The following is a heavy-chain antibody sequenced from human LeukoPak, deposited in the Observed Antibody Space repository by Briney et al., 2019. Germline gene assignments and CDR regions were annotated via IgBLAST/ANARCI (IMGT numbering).Heavy chain of an antibody. CDR2: ISGSGGST. D-gene: IGHD3-9*01. J-gene: IGHJ6*04. CDR3: AKDSREGGYFDWPALLYYYYGMDV. CDR1: GFTFSSYA. Sequence: GGSLRLSCAASGFTFSSYAMSWVRQAPGKGLEWVSAISGSGGSTYYPDSVKGRFTISRDNSKNTLYLQMNSLRAEDTAVYYCAKDSREGGYFDWPALLYYYYGMDVWGKGTTVTVSS. V-gene: IGHV3-23*01.